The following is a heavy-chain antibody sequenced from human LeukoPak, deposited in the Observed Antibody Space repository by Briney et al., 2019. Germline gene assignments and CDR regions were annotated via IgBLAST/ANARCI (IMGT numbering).Heavy chain of an antibody. CDR3: AGHPAAAVDYYYYGMDV. CDR1: GYTFTSYD. J-gene: IGHJ6*02. Sequence: GASVRVSCKASGYTFTSYDINWVRQATGQGLEWMGWMNPNSGNTGYAQKFQGRVTMTRNTSISTAYMELSSLRSEDTAVYYCAGHPAAAVDYYYYGMDVWGQGTTVTVSS. D-gene: IGHD6-13*01. V-gene: IGHV1-8*01. CDR2: MNPNSGNT.